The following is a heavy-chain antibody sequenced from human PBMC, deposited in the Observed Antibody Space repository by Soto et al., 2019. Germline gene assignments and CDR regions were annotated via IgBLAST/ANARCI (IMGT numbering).Heavy chain of an antibody. Sequence: SETLSLTCTVSGGSISSYYWSWIRQPPGKGLEWIGYIYYTGTTNYNPSLKSRVTISVDTSKNQFSLKLSSVTAADTAVYYCARLVDTAMFSWGQGTLVTVS. CDR2: IYYTGTT. J-gene: IGHJ5*02. CDR3: ARLVDTAMFS. CDR1: GGSISSYY. D-gene: IGHD5-18*01. V-gene: IGHV4-59*08.